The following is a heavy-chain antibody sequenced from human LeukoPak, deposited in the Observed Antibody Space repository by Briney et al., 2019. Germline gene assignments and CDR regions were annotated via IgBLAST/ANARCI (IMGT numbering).Heavy chain of an antibody. Sequence: PSETLSLTCTVSGGSISGYFWSWIRQPAGKGLEWIGRIHDNGDSNQNPSLKSRINMALDTSRNQVPLKPASVTAADTGIYYCAKGNWVTSAYEGWWGQGTPVTVSS. D-gene: IGHD3-22*01. J-gene: IGHJ4*02. V-gene: IGHV4-4*07. CDR1: GGSISGYF. CDR2: IHDNGDS. CDR3: AKGNWVTSAYEGW.